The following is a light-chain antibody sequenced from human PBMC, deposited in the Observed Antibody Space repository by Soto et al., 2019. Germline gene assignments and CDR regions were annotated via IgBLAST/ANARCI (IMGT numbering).Light chain of an antibody. CDR3: QNYDSAPTWT. J-gene: IGKJ1*01. CDR2: AAT. V-gene: IGKV1-27*01. CDR1: QAIRNS. Sequence: DIQMTQSPSSLSASLGDRITITCRASQAIRNSLAWYQQKPGKAPKLLIFAATTLQSGVPSRFSGSGSETHFTLTISGLQPEDIASYYCQNYDSAPTWTFGQGTKVEIK.